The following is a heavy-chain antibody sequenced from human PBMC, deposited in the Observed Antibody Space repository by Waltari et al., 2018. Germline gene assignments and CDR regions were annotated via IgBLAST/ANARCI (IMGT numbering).Heavy chain of an antibody. D-gene: IGHD3-10*01. CDR1: GFTFAGYT. V-gene: IGHV3-23*01. Sequence: EVQLLESGGGLVQPGGSLSLSCVASGFTFAGYTMTWVRQAPGKGLDWVSTIRGSGADTYYADSVKGRFTISRDNSRDTLYLQMNTLTAGDTAIYYCAKSLGDTYGRYPMDYWGQGTLVTVSS. CDR3: AKSLGDTYGRYPMDY. J-gene: IGHJ4*02. CDR2: IRGSGADT.